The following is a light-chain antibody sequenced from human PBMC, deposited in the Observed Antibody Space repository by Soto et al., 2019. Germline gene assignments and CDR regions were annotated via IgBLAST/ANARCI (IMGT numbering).Light chain of an antibody. J-gene: IGKJ2*01. CDR2: DAS. CDR3: QQYNSYLTMYT. CDR1: QSISSW. V-gene: IGKV1-5*01. Sequence: DIQMTQSPSTLSASVGDRVTITCRASQSISSWLAWYQQKPGKAPKLLIYDASSLDSGVPSRFSGSGCGTEFTLTISSLQADDFATYYCQQYNSYLTMYTFGQGTKLEIK.